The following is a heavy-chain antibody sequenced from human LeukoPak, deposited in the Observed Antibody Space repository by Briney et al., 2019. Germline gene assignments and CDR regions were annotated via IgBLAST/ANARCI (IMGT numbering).Heavy chain of an antibody. CDR1: GGSISSGGYY. CDR3: ARRAGLGGLYFDY. D-gene: IGHD3-10*01. Sequence: PSETLSLTCTVSGGSISSGGYYWSWIRQHPGKGLEWIGYIYYSGSTYYNPSLKSRVTISVDTSKNQFSLKLSSVTAADTAVYYCARRAGLGGLYFDYWGQGTLVTVS. V-gene: IGHV4-31*03. J-gene: IGHJ4*02. CDR2: IYYSGST.